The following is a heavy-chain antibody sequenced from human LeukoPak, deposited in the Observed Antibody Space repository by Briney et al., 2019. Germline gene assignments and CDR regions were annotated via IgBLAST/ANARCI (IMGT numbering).Heavy chain of an antibody. CDR1: GGSISSDDYY. Sequence: SQTLSLTCTVSGGSISSDDYYWSWIRQPPGKGLEWIGYIYYSGSTNYNPSLKSRVTISVDTSKNQFSLKLSSVTAADTAVYYCARGGRVADPLNWFDPWGQGTLVTVSS. CDR3: ARGGRVADPLNWFDP. J-gene: IGHJ5*02. V-gene: IGHV4-30-4*08. CDR2: IYYSGST. D-gene: IGHD2-15*01.